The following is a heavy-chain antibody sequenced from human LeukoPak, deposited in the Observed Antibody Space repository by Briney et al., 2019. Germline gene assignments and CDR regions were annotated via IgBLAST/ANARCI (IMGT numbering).Heavy chain of an antibody. Sequence: GGSLRLSCAASGFTVSTYYMTWVRQAPGKGLECVSVIYSGGSTYYADSVKGRFTISRDNAKNSLYLQMNSLRAEDTAVYYCARDWSRITMIVVEGYDAFDIWGQGTMVTVSS. J-gene: IGHJ3*02. CDR1: GFTVSTYY. CDR2: IYSGGST. V-gene: IGHV3-53*01. CDR3: ARDWSRITMIVVEGYDAFDI. D-gene: IGHD3-22*01.